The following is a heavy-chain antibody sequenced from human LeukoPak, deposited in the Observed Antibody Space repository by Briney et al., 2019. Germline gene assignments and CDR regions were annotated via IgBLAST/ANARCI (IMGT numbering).Heavy chain of an antibody. CDR2: IYSGGST. CDR3: ARALDSSGYYYVSWYFDY. D-gene: IGHD3-22*01. CDR1: GFTVSSNY. V-gene: IGHV3-53*05. Sequence: GGSLRLSCAASGFTVSSNYMSWVRQAPGKGLEWVSVIYSGGSTFYGDSVKGRFTISRDNSKNTLYLQMNSLRAEDKAVYYCARALDSSGYYYVSWYFDYWGQGTLVTVSS. J-gene: IGHJ4*02.